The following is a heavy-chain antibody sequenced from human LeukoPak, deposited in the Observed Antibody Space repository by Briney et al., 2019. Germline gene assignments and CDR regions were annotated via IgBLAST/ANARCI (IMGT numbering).Heavy chain of an antibody. CDR1: GFSLSNYW. CDR3: ARGGHRQKEF. V-gene: IGHV3-7*01. D-gene: IGHD3-10*01. J-gene: IGHJ4*02. Sequence: PGESLRPSCAASGFSLSNYWMTWVRQSPGKGLEWVAIINPDGSGKYSVDSVKGRFTISRDNAKNSLYLQMSSLRAEDTAVYYCARGGHRQKEFWGQGTLVTVSS. CDR2: INPDGSGK.